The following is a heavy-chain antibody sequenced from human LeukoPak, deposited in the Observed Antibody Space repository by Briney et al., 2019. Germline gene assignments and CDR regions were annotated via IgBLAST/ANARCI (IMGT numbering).Heavy chain of an antibody. Sequence: GSLGLSCAASGFTFSSYGMHWVRQAPGKGLGGVAVIWYDGSNKYYADSEKGRFTISRDNSKNTLYLQMNSLRAEDTAVYYCARDHRFGELLGLLDYWGQGTLVTVSS. D-gene: IGHD3-10*01. CDR3: ARDHRFGELLGLLDY. CDR2: IWYDGSNK. J-gene: IGHJ4*02. CDR1: GFTFSSYG. V-gene: IGHV3-33*01.